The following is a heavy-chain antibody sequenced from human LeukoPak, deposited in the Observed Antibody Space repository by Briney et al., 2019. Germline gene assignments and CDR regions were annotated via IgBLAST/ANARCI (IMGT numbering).Heavy chain of an antibody. Sequence: PSETLSLTCTVSGVSISSHYWSWIRQPPGQGLEWVGYAYHTGSTSSNPSLKSRATMSVDTSKNQFSLRLTSLTAADTAVYYCARDFQRLGSDAFDFWGQGTMVTVSS. D-gene: IGHD2-15*01. CDR2: AYHTGST. V-gene: IGHV4-59*11. CDR1: GVSISSHY. CDR3: ARDFQRLGSDAFDF. J-gene: IGHJ3*01.